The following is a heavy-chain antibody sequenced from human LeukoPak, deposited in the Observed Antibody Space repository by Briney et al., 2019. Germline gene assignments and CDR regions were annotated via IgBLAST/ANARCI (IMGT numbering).Heavy chain of an antibody. Sequence: ASVKVSCKVSGYTLTELSMHWVRQAPGKGLEWMGGFDPEDGETIYAQKFQGRVTMTEDTSTDTAYMELSSLRSEGTAVYYCATRRGSSSTYYFDYWGQGTLVTVSS. CDR3: ATRRGSSSTYYFDY. V-gene: IGHV1-24*01. D-gene: IGHD6-6*01. J-gene: IGHJ4*02. CDR1: GYTLTELS. CDR2: FDPEDGET.